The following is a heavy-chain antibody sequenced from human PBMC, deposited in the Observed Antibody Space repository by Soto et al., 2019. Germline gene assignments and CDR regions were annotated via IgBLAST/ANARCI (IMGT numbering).Heavy chain of an antibody. Sequence: QVQLVQSGDEVKKRGASVKVSCKASGYIFVNYGIAWVRQAPGQGLEWMGWISPYTGNTHSATKVQGRLTMTTDTSTSTAYMDLGSLTSDDTAVYYCVMMDNYVTPTPQDVWGQGTTVTVSS. CDR3: VMMDNYVTPTPQDV. CDR1: GYIFVNYG. D-gene: IGHD3-16*01. V-gene: IGHV1-18*01. J-gene: IGHJ6*02. CDR2: ISPYTGNT.